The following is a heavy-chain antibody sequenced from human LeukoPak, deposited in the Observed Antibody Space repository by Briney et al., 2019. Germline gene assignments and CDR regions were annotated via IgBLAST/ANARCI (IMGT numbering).Heavy chain of an antibody. D-gene: IGHD5-18*01. J-gene: IGHJ5*02. Sequence: ASVKVSCKDSGYTFTGSYMHWVRQAPGQGLEWMGRINPNSGGTNYAQKFQGRVTMTRDTSIITVYMELTRLRSDDTAVYYCAREEDTAMVTDWFDPWGQGTLVTVSS. V-gene: IGHV1-2*06. CDR1: GYTFTGSY. CDR3: AREEDTAMVTDWFDP. CDR2: INPNSGGT.